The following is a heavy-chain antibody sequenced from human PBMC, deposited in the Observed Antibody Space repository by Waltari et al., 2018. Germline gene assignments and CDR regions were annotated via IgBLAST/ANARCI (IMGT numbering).Heavy chain of an antibody. CDR2: IYYSGST. CDR1: GGSISSYY. D-gene: IGHD4-4*01. J-gene: IGHJ4*02. V-gene: IGHV4-59*01. Sequence: QVQLQESGPGLVKPSENLSLTCTVSGGSISSYYWSWIRQPPGKGLEWIWYIYYSGSTNYNPSLKSRVTISVDTSKNQFSLKLSSVTAADTAVYYCARSDYSKGYSFDYWGQGTLVTVSS. CDR3: ARSDYSKGYSFDY.